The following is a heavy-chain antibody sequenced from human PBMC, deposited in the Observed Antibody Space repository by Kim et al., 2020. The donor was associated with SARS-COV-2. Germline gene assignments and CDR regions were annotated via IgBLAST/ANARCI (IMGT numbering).Heavy chain of an antibody. CDR3: ARPRYGGYVNPFDY. J-gene: IGHJ4*02. CDR1: GFTFSSYA. D-gene: IGHD5-12*01. V-gene: IGHV3-30-3*01. Sequence: GGSLRLSCAASGFTFSSYAMHWVHQAPGKGLEWVAVISYDGSNKYYADSVKGRFTISRDNSKNTLYLQMNSLRAEDTAVYYCARPRYGGYVNPFDYWGQG. CDR2: ISYDGSNK.